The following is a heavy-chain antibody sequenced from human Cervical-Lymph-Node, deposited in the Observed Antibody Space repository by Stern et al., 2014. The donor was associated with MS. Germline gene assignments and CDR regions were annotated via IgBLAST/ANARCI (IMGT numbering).Heavy chain of an antibody. D-gene: IGHD4/OR15-4a*01. V-gene: IGHV3-23*04. J-gene: IGHJ5*02. Sequence: EVHLVESGGGLVQPGGSLRLSCAASGFTFSTYPMSWVRQAPGQGLERVSAISGSGGYTTYYADSVRGRFTFSRDNSKNTLYLQMNSLRTDDTAVYYCARKGSANLDLWGQGTLVTVSS. CDR2: ISGSGGYTT. CDR1: GFTFSTYP. CDR3: ARKGSANLDL.